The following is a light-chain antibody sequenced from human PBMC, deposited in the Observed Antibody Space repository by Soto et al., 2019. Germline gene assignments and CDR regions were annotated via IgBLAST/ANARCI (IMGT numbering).Light chain of an antibody. Sequence: DIQMTQSPSSVSASVGDRVTITCRASQGIGTWLAWYQQKPGKAPNLLIYAASNLQSGVPSRFSGSGSGTDFTLIISSLQPEDFATYFCQQSKSLPLTFGGGTKVDIK. CDR1: QGIGTW. CDR2: AAS. CDR3: QQSKSLPLT. J-gene: IGKJ4*01. V-gene: IGKV1D-12*01.